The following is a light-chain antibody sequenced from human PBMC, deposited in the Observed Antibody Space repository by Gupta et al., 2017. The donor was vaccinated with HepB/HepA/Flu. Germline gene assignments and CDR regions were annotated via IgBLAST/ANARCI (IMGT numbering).Light chain of an antibody. V-gene: IGKV2-28*01. CDR2: LGS. J-gene: IGKJ5*01. CDR1: QSLLHSNGYNY. Sequence: DIVMTQSPLSLPVTPGEPASIYCRSSQSLLHSNGYNYLDWYMQKPGQAPQLLIYLGSNRDAGVPDRFSGSGSGKDFTLKISRGEAEDVGVYYCRQARQNPPLTFGQGTRLEIK. CDR3: RQARQNPPLT.